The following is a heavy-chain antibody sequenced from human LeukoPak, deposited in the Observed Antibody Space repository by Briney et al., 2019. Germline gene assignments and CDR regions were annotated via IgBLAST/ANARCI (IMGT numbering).Heavy chain of an antibody. CDR2: SYYSGST. CDR3: ARGYSSSWYPNWFDP. V-gene: IGHV4-39*07. Sequence: SETLSLTCTVSGGSISSSSYYWGWIRQPPGKGLEWIGSSYYSGSTYYNPSLKSRVTISVDTSKNQFSLKLSSVTAADTAVYYCARGYSSSWYPNWFDPWGQGTLVTVSS. J-gene: IGHJ5*02. D-gene: IGHD6-13*01. CDR1: GGSISSSSYY.